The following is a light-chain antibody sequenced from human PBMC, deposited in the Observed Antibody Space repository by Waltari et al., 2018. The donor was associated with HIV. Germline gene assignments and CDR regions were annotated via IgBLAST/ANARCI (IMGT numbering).Light chain of an antibody. CDR3: ATWDDSLNGYV. CDR1: SSNIGSNT. V-gene: IGLV1-44*01. J-gene: IGLJ1*01. Sequence: QSVLTQPPSASGTPGQRVTISCSGSSSNIGSNTVNWYQQLPGTAPKVLIYSNNQRPSGGPDRLSGSKSGTSASLAISGLQSDDEADYYCATWDDSLNGYVFGTGTKVTVL. CDR2: SNN.